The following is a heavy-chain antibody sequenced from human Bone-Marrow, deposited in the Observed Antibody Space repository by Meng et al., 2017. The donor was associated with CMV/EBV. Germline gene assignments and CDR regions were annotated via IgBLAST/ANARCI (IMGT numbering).Heavy chain of an antibody. CDR2: INPSSGGT. V-gene: IGHV1-2*02. J-gene: IGHJ4*02. CDR3: AREREDY. CDR1: GYTFTDCY. Sequence: ASVKVSCKATGYTFTDCYILWVRQAPGQGLEWMGWINPSSGGTNYAQKFQGRVTMTRDTSISTAYMELNRLTSDDTAVYYCAREREDYWGQGTRVTVSS.